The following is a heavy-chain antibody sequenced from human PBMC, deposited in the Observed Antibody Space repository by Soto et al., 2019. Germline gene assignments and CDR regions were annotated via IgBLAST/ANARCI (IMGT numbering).Heavy chain of an antibody. Sequence: PRWSLRLSCAASGFTFTDYYMTWIREAPGKELEKVSYISSNSNTIYYEDNVKGRFTISRDNAKNSLYLQMNSLRAEDTAVYYCARVRVFYGGFDP. V-gene: IGHV3-11*01. CDR1: GFTFTDYY. CDR2: ISSNSNTI. CDR3: ARVRVFYGGFDP. J-gene: IGHJ5*02. D-gene: IGHD3-10*01.